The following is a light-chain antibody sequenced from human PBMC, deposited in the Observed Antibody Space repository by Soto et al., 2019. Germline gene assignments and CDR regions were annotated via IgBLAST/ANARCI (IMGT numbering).Light chain of an antibody. J-gene: IGKJ3*01. CDR3: QQANSFPLS. CDR2: SAS. Sequence: DIQMTQSPSSVSASVGDRVTISCRASQGISSGFAWYQQKPGKAPSLLIYSASTLHSGVPSRFSGRGSGTDFTLTICSLQPADFATYYCQQANSFPLSFGPGTKVDI. CDR1: QGISSG. V-gene: IGKV1-12*01.